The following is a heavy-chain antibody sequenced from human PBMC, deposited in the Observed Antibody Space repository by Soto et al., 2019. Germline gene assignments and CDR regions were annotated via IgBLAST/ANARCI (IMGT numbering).Heavy chain of an antibody. CDR1: GGSISSSSYY. D-gene: IGHD6-13*01. J-gene: IGHJ6*03. CDR2: IYYSGST. Sequence: SETLSLTCTVSGGSISSSSYYWGWIRQPPGKGLEWIGYIYYSGSTYYNPSLKSRVTISVDTSKNQFSLKLSSVTAADTAVYYCARAAAAGTFYYYMDVWGKGTTVTASS. CDR3: ARAAAAGTFYYYMDV. V-gene: IGHV4-31*03.